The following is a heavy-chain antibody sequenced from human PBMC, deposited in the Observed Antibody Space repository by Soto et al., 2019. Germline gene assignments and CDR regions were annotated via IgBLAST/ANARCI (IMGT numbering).Heavy chain of an antibody. D-gene: IGHD6-13*01. CDR3: ATAPGSSCTPRRVGVRYPPLHY. J-gene: IGHJ4*02. Sequence: QVQLVQSGAEVKKPGASVKVSCKVSGYTLTELSMHWVRQAPGKGLEWMGGFDPEDGETIYAQKFQGRVTMTEDTSTDTAYMELSSLRSEDTAGYYCATAPGSSCTPRRVGVRYPPLHYRGQGTLVTVSS. CDR2: FDPEDGET. CDR1: GYTLTELS. V-gene: IGHV1-24*01.